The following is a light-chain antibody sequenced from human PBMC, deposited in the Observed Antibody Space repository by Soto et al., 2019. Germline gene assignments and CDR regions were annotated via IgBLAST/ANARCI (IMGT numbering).Light chain of an antibody. J-gene: IGLJ1*01. CDR1: SSNIGAGYD. V-gene: IGLV1-40*01. CDR3: QSYDSSLSGYV. CDR2: GNN. Sequence: QSVLTQPPSVSGAPGQGVSISCSGSSSNIGAGYDVHWYQQLPGRAPKLLISGNNNRPSGVPDRFSGSKSGTSASLAITGLQAEDEADYYCQSYDSSLSGYVFGTGTKVTFL.